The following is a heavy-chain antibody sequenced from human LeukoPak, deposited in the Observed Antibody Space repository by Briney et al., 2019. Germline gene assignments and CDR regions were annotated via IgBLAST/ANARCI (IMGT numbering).Heavy chain of an antibody. D-gene: IGHD6-13*01. Sequence: PGGSERLSCAASGFTFSSYGMHWVRQAPGKGLEWVAVISYDGSNKYYADSVKGRFTISRDNSKNTLYLQMNSLRAEDTAAYYCAKMFERAAAGIDYTSNDYWGQGTLVTVSS. CDR1: GFTFSSYG. V-gene: IGHV3-30*18. CDR2: ISYDGSNK. CDR3: AKMFERAAAGIDYTSNDY. J-gene: IGHJ4*02.